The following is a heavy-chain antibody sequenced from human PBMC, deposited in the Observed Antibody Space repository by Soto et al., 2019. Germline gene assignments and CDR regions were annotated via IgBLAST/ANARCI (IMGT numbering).Heavy chain of an antibody. CDR2: INPGGDVI. V-gene: IGHV3-11*01. D-gene: IGHD3-16*01. J-gene: IGHJ4*02. Sequence: GGSLRLSCAASDFNLRYYYMTWIRQAPGKGLELLSYINPGGDVIKYVDSVKGRFTISRDNAKNSLYLHMNSLRGEDTAVYYCTRDPRITDFWGQGTLVTVSS. CDR1: DFNLRYYY. CDR3: TRDPRITDF.